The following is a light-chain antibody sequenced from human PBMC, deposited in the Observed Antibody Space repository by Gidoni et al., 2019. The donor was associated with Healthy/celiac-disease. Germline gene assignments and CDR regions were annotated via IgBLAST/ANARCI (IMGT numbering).Light chain of an antibody. Sequence: EKVMSHLPATLSVSPGERATLSCRASQSFSSNLAWYQQKPGQAPRLLIYGASTRATGIPARFSGSGSGTGFTLTISSLQSEDFAVYYWQQYNNWPPAFGQGTKVEIK. J-gene: IGKJ1*01. CDR3: QQYNNWPPA. V-gene: IGKV3-15*01. CDR1: QSFSSN. CDR2: GAS.